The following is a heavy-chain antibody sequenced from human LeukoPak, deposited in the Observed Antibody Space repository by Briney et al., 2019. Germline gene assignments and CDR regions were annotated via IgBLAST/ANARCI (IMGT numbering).Heavy chain of an antibody. V-gene: IGHV4-34*01. D-gene: IGHD3-10*01. CDR3: AREGSSGSIGNSFDY. Sequence: SETLSLTCAVYGGSFSGYYWSWIRQPPGKGLEWIGEINHSGSTNYNPSLKSRVTISVDTSKNQFSLKLSSVTAADTAVYYCAREGSSGSIGNSFDYWGQGTLVTVSS. CDR1: GGSFSGYY. J-gene: IGHJ4*02. CDR2: INHSGST.